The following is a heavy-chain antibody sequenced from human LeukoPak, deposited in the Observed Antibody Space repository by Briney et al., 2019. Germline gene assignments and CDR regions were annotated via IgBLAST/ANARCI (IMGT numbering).Heavy chain of an antibody. D-gene: IGHD2-15*01. CDR2: ISSSSSYI. CDR1: GFTFSSYS. Sequence: GGSLRLSCAASGFTFSSYSMNWVRQAPGRGLEWVSSISSSSSYIYYADSVKGRFTISRDNSKNTLYLQMNSLRAEDTAVYYCAKVYCSGGSCPYYFDYWGQGTLVTVSS. V-gene: IGHV3-21*04. CDR3: AKVYCSGGSCPYYFDY. J-gene: IGHJ4*02.